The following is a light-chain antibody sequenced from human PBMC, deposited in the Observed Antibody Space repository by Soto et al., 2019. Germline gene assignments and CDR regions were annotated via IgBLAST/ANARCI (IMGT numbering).Light chain of an antibody. CDR2: EAS. V-gene: IGKV1-33*01. CDR3: QQCDDFIT. J-gene: IGKJ4*01. Sequence: DIQMTQSQSSLSASVGDRVTITCQASQDIKNYLNWYQQKPGKAPKLLIYEASNLETGVPSRFSGSGSGRSFTFSISSLPPEDIATYYCQQCDDFITFGGGTRIEIK. CDR1: QDIKNY.